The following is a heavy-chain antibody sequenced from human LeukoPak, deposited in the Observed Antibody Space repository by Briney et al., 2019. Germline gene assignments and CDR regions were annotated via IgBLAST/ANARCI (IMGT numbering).Heavy chain of an antibody. V-gene: IGHV3-21*01. CDR3: ARSELADY. Sequence: GGSLRLSCAASGFTFSSYSMNWVRQAPGKGLEWVSSISSSRSYIYYADSVKGRFTISRDNAKNSLYLQMNSLRAEDTAVYYCARSELADYWGQGTLVTVSS. CDR2: ISSSRSYI. CDR1: GFTFSSYS. D-gene: IGHD6-13*01. J-gene: IGHJ4*02.